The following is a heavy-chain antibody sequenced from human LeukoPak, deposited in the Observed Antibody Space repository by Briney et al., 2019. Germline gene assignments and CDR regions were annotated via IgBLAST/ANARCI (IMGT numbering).Heavy chain of an antibody. CDR2: ISGSGGST. D-gene: IGHD1-14*01. CDR3: AAGSTPVQFYFDY. CDR1: GFTFSNYA. Sequence: GGSLRLSCAASGFTFSNYAMSWVRQAPGKGVEWVSAISGSGGSTYYADSVKGRFTISRDNSKNTLYLQMNSLRAEDTAVYYCAAGSTPVQFYFDYWGQGTLVTVSS. J-gene: IGHJ4*02. V-gene: IGHV3-23*01.